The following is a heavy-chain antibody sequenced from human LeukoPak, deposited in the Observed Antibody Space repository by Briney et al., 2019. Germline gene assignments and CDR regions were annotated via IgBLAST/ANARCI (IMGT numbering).Heavy chain of an antibody. V-gene: IGHV1-46*01. CDR3: ARPIIAVAGTEYYFDY. CDR1: GYTFTSYG. D-gene: IGHD6-19*01. J-gene: IGHJ4*02. Sequence: ASVKVSCKASGYTFTSYGISWVRQAPGQGLEWMGIVNPSGGSTSYAQKFQGRVTMTRDTSTSTVYMELSSLRSEDTAVYYCARPIIAVAGTEYYFDYWGQGTLVTVSS. CDR2: VNPSGGST.